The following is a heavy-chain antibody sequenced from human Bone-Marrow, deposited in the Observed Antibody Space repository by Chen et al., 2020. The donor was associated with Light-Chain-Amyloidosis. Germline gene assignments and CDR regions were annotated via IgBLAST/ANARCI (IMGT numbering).Heavy chain of an antibody. D-gene: IGHD6-19*01. J-gene: IGHJ5*02. V-gene: IGHV4-39*02. CDR1: DGSINSGDYY. Sequence: QLQLQESGPGLVKPSETLPPTCTVSDGSINSGDYYWGWLRQSPGKGLEWIGSIYYSGAAFYNPSLRSRVTISLDTSKNLLSLRLTSVTAADTAVYYCSIRIAVPGANEETWGQGTLVTVSS. CDR3: SIRIAVPGANEET. CDR2: IYYSGAA.